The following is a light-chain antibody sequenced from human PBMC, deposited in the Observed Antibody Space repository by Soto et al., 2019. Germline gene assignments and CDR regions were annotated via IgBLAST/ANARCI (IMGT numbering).Light chain of an antibody. CDR2: GVS. J-gene: IGLJ1*01. V-gene: IGLV2-14*03. CDR3: SSFTGTTTLDV. CDR1: SSDVGAYKY. Sequence: QSVLTQPASVSGSPGQSITISCTGTSSDVGAYKYVSWYQQHPGKVPKLIIYGVSNRPSGVSNRFSGSKSGNTAFLTISGLQPEDEADYYCSSFTGTTTLDVFGTGTKGTVL.